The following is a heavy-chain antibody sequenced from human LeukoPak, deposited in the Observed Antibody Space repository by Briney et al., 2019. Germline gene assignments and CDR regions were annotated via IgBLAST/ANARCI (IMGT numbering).Heavy chain of an antibody. CDR2: ISSSGSTI. Sequence: GGSLRLSCAASGFTFSSYEMNWVRQAPGKGLEWVSYISSSGSTIYYADSVKGRFTISRDNAKNTLYLQMNSLRAEDTAVYYCARDLSAMVTPPWGQGTLVTVSS. CDR1: GFTFSSYE. V-gene: IGHV3-48*03. J-gene: IGHJ5*02. D-gene: IGHD5-18*01. CDR3: ARDLSAMVTPP.